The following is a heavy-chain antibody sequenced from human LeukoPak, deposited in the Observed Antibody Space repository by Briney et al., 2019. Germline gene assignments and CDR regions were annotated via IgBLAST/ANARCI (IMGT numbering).Heavy chain of an antibody. CDR3: ARLSGYALGYYYYYGMDV. Sequence: SETLSLTCTVSGGSISSYYWSWIRQPPGKGLEWIWYIYYSGSTNYNPSLKSRGTISLDTSTPQFSQKLSSVSAGDTAVYYCARLSGYALGYYYYYGMDVWGQGTTVTVSS. V-gene: IGHV4-59*01. CDR1: GGSISSYY. CDR2: IYYSGST. J-gene: IGHJ6*02. D-gene: IGHD5-12*01.